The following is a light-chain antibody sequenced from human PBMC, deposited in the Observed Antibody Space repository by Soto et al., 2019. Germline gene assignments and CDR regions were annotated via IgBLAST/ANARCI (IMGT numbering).Light chain of an antibody. V-gene: IGLV2-14*01. CDR2: NVS. J-gene: IGLJ2*01. Sequence: QSALTQPASVSGSPGQSITISCTGTSSDVGGYNYVSWYQQHPGKAPKFMIYNVSYRPSGVSNRFSGSKSGNTASLTISGLQAEDEADYYCSSYTSTSTHVVFGGGTKLTVL. CDR1: SSDVGGYNY. CDR3: SSYTSTSTHVV.